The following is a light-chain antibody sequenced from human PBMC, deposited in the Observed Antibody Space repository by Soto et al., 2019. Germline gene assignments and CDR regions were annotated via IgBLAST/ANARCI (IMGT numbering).Light chain of an antibody. CDR1: QDISNF. CDR3: QQYDSLPFT. CDR2: DAS. V-gene: IGKV1-33*01. J-gene: IGKJ3*01. Sequence: DIQMTQSPSSLSASVGDSVAITCRASQDISNFLNWYQQTPGKAPKLLTYDASDLEAVVPSRFSGTGSGTDFTFTISNVQPEDTATYYCQQYDSLPFTFGPVTKVDIK.